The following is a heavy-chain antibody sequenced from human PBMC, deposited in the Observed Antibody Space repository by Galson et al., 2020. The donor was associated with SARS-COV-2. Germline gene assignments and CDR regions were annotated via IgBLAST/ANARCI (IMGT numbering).Heavy chain of an antibody. D-gene: IGHD6-13*01. J-gene: IGHJ4*02. CDR2: MNPNSGNT. CDR3: ARHIAAAGKIDF. V-gene: IGHV1-8*01. Sequence: ASVKVSCKASGYSFTSYDINWVRQATGQGLEWMGWMNPNSGNTGYAQNFQGRVIMTRDTSISTAYMELSSLRSEDTAVYYCARHIAAAGKIDFWGQGTLVTVSS. CDR1: GYSFTSYD.